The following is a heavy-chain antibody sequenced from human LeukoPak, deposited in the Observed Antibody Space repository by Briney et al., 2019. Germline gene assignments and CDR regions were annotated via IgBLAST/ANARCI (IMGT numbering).Heavy chain of an antibody. D-gene: IGHD1-26*01. V-gene: IGHV3-11*04. CDR2: ISSSTSTI. CDR3: ARGRYSGSYSLMDV. CDR1: GFTFSDYY. J-gene: IGHJ6*03. Sequence: PGGSLRLSCAASGFTFSDYYMSWIRQAPGKGLEWVSYISSSTSTIYYADSVKGRFTISRDNAKNSLYLQMNSLRAEDTAVYYCARGRYSGSYSLMDVWGKGTTVTVSS.